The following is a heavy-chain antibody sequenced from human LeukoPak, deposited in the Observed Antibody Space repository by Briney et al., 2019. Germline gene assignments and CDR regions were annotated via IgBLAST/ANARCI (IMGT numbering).Heavy chain of an antibody. CDR1: GGSISSSSYY. V-gene: IGHV4-39*01. J-gene: IGHJ4*02. CDR3: ARHPARKIAVAAAVDY. D-gene: IGHD6-19*01. CDR2: IYYSGST. Sequence: SETLSLTCTVSGGSISSSSYYWGWIRQPPGKGLEWIGSIYYSGSTYYNPSLKSRVTISVDTSKNQLSLKLSSVTAADTAVYYCARHPARKIAVAAAVDYWGQGTLVTVSS.